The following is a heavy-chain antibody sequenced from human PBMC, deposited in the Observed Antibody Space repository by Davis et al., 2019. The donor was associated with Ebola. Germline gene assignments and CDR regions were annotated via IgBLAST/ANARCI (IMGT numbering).Heavy chain of an antibody. J-gene: IGHJ3*02. CDR1: DGSFSGYY. CDR3: ARLAPWEQWLVTDAFDI. D-gene: IGHD6-19*01. Sequence: SETLSLTCAVYDGSFSGYYWSWIRQPPGKGLEWIGEINHSGSTNYNPSLKSRVTISVDTSKNQFSLKLSSVTAADTAVYYCARLAPWEQWLVTDAFDIWGQGAMVTVSS. V-gene: IGHV4-34*01. CDR2: INHSGST.